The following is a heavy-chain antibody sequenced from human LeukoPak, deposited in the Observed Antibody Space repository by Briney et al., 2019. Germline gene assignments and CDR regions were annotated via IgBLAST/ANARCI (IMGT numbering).Heavy chain of an antibody. CDR2: INPNSGDA. Sequence: GASVKVSCKASGYTFTDYYLHWVRQAPGQGLEWMGWINPNSGDANQAQNFQGRVTLTGDTSISTAYMDLSSLISDDSAMYYCARVRIGQQLDKYYYYAMDVWGQGTTVTVSS. CDR1: GYTFTDYY. V-gene: IGHV1-2*02. D-gene: IGHD6-13*01. J-gene: IGHJ6*02. CDR3: ARVRIGQQLDKYYYYAMDV.